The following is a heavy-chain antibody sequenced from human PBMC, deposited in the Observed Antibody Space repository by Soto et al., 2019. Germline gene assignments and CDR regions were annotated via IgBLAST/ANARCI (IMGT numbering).Heavy chain of an antibody. Sequence: QVQLVQSGAEVKKPGASVKVSCKASGYTFTSYGISWVRQAPGQGLEWMGWISAYNGNTNYAQKLQGRVTMTTDTPTGTAYVERRSRRSDDTAVYYCARGRAVAGPFHYWGQGTLFTVSS. V-gene: IGHV1-18*01. CDR1: GYTFTSYG. D-gene: IGHD6-19*01. J-gene: IGHJ4*02. CDR3: ARGRAVAGPFHY. CDR2: ISAYNGNT.